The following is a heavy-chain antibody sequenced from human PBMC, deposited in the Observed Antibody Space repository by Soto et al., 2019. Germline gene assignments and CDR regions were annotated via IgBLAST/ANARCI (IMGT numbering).Heavy chain of an antibody. Sequence: QVQLVQSGAEVKNPGSSVKVSCKSSGGTFSSHSINWVRQAPGQGLEWMGGIIPIFGPANVAKKFQGRVTITADESTTTAYMELSSLTSEDTAVYYCATGSFTSTGGRIGYHYNAMDVWGQGTTVTVSS. J-gene: IGHJ6*02. CDR2: IIPIFGPA. CDR3: ATGSFTSTGGRIGYHYNAMDV. D-gene: IGHD1-1*01. V-gene: IGHV1-69*01. CDR1: GGTFSSHS.